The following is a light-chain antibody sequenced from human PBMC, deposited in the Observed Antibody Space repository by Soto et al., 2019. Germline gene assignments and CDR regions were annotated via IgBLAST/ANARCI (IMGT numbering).Light chain of an antibody. CDR3: HPYNSWT. CDR2: TAS. J-gene: IGKJ1*01. CDR1: QSISSW. Sequence: DIQMPPSPSTLSASVVDRVTITCRASQSISSWLARHHQKPGQAPKLLIYTASSLESGAPSRFSGSGSGTEFTLTIRRPQPDDFATDHHHPYNSWTFGQGTKREIK. V-gene: IGKV1-5*03.